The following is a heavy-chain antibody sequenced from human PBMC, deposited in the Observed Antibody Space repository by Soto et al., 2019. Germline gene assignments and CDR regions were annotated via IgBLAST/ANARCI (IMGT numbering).Heavy chain of an antibody. V-gene: IGHV1-3*01. CDR3: ARDLLGSGSHSVLAY. D-gene: IGHD1-26*01. CDR2: INAGNGNT. J-gene: IGHJ4*02. CDR1: GYTFTSYA. Sequence: GASVKVSCKASGYTFTSYAMHWVRQAPGQRLEWMGWINAGNGNTRYSQKFQGRVTITRDTSASTAYMELSSLRSEDTAVYYCARDLLGSGSHSVLAYWGQGTLVTVSS.